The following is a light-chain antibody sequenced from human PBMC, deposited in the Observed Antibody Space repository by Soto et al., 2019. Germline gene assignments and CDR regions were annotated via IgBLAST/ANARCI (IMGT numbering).Light chain of an antibody. CDR3: CSYAGTYSLV. V-gene: IGLV2-11*01. Sequence: QSVLTQPRSVSGSPGQSVTISCTGTTSDVGDYNDVSWYQQHPGKAPKLIIFDVIKRPSGVPDRFSGSKSGKTXSLTISGLQAEDEGDYYCCSYAGTYSLVFGSGTKVTVL. CDR1: TSDVGDYND. CDR2: DVI. J-gene: IGLJ1*01.